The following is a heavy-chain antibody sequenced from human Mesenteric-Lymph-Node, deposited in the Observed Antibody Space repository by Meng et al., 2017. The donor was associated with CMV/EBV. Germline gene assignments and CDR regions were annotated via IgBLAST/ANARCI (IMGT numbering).Heavy chain of an antibody. CDR1: GGSISSSSYY. CDR2: IYYSGST. V-gene: IGHV4-39*07. J-gene: IGHJ4*02. CDR3: ARVKGDSSSWYDYLDY. D-gene: IGHD6-13*01. Sequence: SETLSLTCTVSGGSISSSSYYWGWIRQPPGKGLEWIGSIYYSGSTYYNPSLKSRVTISVDTSKNQFSLKLSSVTAADTAVYYCARVKGDSSSWYDYLDYWGQGTLVTVSS.